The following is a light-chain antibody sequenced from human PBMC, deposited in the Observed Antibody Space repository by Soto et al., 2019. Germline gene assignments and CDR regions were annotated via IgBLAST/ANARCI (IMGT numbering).Light chain of an antibody. CDR1: QSVSSY. CDR3: QQRSTWPPVT. J-gene: IGKJ2*01. V-gene: IGKV3-11*01. CDR2: DAS. Sequence: EIVLTQSPATLSLSPGERATLSCRASQSVSSYLAWYQQKPGQAPRLLIYDASNRATGIPARFSGSVSGTDFTLTISILEPEDFAVYYCQQRSTWPPVTFGQGTKLEIK.